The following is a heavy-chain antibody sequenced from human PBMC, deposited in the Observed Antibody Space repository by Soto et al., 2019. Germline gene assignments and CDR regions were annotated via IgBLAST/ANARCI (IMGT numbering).Heavy chain of an antibody. CDR2: IIPIFGTA. D-gene: IGHD6-13*01. CDR3: ARDQSSSWIKGVGYGMDV. CDR1: GGTFSSYA. Sequence: SVKVSCKASGGTFSSYAISWVRQAPGQGLEWMGGIIPIFGTANYAQKFQGRVTITADESTSTAYMELSSLRSEDTAVYYCARDQSSSWIKGVGYGMDVWGQGPPVTLYS. J-gene: IGHJ6*02. V-gene: IGHV1-69*13.